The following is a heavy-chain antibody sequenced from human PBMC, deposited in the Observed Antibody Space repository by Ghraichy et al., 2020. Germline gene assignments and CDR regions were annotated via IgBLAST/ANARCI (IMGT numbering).Heavy chain of an antibody. CDR1: GFSFSNYG. J-gene: IGHJ4*02. V-gene: IGHV3-33*01. CDR2: TWYDGSNK. D-gene: IGHD1-7*01. Sequence: GGYLRLSCAASGFSFSNYGMHWVRQAPGKGLEWVAVTWYDGSNKYYADSVKGRFTISRDNSKNTLYLQMNSLRAEDTAVYYCARSLRTPLELSGWGQGTLVTVSS. CDR3: ARSLRTPLELSG.